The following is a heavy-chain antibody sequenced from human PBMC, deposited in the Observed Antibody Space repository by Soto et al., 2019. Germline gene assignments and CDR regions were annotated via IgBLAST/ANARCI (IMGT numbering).Heavy chain of an antibody. J-gene: IGHJ6*02. CDR1: GFSFRNAW. CDR2: IKSQGDGGTR. D-gene: IGHD2-2*01. CDR3: TTDLQAYCDGTTCYAGNYYYDDMDV. Sequence: LRLSCAASGFSFRNAWMSWVRQAPGKGLEWVGHIKSQGDGGTRDYAAPVKGRFTISRDDSKNTLFLQMNSLKNEDTAVYFCTTDLQAYCDGTTCYAGNYYYDDMDVWGQGTMVTVSS. V-gene: IGHV3-15*01.